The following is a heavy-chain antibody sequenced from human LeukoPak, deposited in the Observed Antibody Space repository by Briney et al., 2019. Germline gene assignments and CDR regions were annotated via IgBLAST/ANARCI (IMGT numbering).Heavy chain of an antibody. CDR3: ATLKVVVVITTGYFDY. CDR2: ISGSGGST. J-gene: IGHJ4*02. Sequence: GGSLRLSCAASGFTFSSYAVSWVRQAPGKGLEWVSAISGSGGSTYYADSVKGRFTISRDNSKNTLYLQMNSLRAEDTAVYYCATLKVVVVITTGYFDYWGQGTLVTVSS. V-gene: IGHV3-23*01. CDR1: GFTFSSYA. D-gene: IGHD3-22*01.